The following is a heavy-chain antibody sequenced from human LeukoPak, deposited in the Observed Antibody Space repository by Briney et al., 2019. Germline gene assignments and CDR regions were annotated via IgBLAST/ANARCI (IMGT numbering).Heavy chain of an antibody. CDR3: ARVYYSYVFDP. Sequence: SETLSLTCTVSGGSISSSSYYWGWIRQPPGKGLEWIGSIYYSGSTYYNPSLKSRVTISVDTSKNQFSLKLSSVTAADTAVYYCARVYYSYVFDPWGQGTLVTVSS. J-gene: IGHJ5*02. D-gene: IGHD1-14*01. CDR1: GGSISSSSYY. V-gene: IGHV4-39*07. CDR2: IYYSGST.